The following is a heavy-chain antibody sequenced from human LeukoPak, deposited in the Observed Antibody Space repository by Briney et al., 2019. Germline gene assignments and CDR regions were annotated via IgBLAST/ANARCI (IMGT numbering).Heavy chain of an antibody. CDR1: GLTFNNYA. J-gene: IGHJ4*02. CDR2: ISGSGGTT. V-gene: IGHV3-23*01. D-gene: IGHD4-17*01. CDR3: AKVRDYGDYGEFDY. Sequence: GGSLSLSCAASGLTFNNYAINWVRQAPGKGLEWVSAISGSGGTTYYAGSVKGRFTVSRDNSKNTVYLQMNSLRVEDTALYYCAKVRDYGDYGEFDYWGQGTLVTVSS.